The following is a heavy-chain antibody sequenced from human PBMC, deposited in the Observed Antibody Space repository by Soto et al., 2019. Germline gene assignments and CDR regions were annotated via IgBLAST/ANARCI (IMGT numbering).Heavy chain of an antibody. CDR2: INPNSGGT. CDR3: AVIAAAGRESLVH. D-gene: IGHD6-13*01. V-gene: IGHV1-2*04. J-gene: IGHJ4*02. Sequence: GASVKVSCKASGYTFTGYYMHWVRQAPGQGLEWMGWINPNSGGTNYAQKFQGWVTMTRDTSISTAYMELSRLRSDDTAVYYCAVIAAAGRESLVHWGQGTLVTVSS. CDR1: GYTFTGYY.